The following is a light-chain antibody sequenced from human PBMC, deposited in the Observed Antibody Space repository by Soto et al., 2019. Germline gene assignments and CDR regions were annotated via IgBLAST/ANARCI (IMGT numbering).Light chain of an antibody. CDR3: GTWDSSLSAGQAV. Sequence: QSVLTQPPSVSAAPGQKVTISCSGSSSNIGNNYVSWYQQLPGTAPKLLIYDNNKRPSGIPDRFSGSKSVTSATLGITGLQTGDEADYYCGTWDSSLSAGQAVFGGGTQLTVL. CDR2: DNN. V-gene: IGLV1-51*01. CDR1: SSNIGNNY. J-gene: IGLJ7*01.